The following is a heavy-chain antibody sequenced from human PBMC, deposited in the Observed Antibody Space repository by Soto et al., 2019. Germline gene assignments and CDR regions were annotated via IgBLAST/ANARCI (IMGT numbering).Heavy chain of an antibody. CDR3: AKGSTAMTYFDY. D-gene: IGHD5-18*01. CDR1: GFTFSSYG. J-gene: IGHJ4*02. CDR2: ISYDGSNK. V-gene: IGHV3-30*18. Sequence: QVQLVESGGGVVQPGRSLRLSCAASGFTFSSYGMHWVRQAPGKGLEWVAVISYDGSNKYYADSVKGRFTISRDKSKNTLYLQMISLRAEDTAVYYCAKGSTAMTYFDYWGQGTLVTVSS.